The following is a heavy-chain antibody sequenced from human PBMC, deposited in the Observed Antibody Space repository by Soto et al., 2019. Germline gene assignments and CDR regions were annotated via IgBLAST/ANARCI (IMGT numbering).Heavy chain of an antibody. CDR2: IYHSGST. Sequence: SETLSLTXAVSGGSISSSNWWSWVRQPPGKGLEWIGEIYHSGSTNYNPSLKSRVTISVDKSKNQFSLKLSSVTAADTAVYYCARGLRDGYNGLYFQHWGQGTLVTVSS. J-gene: IGHJ1*01. V-gene: IGHV4-4*02. D-gene: IGHD5-12*01. CDR1: GGSISSSNW. CDR3: ARGLRDGYNGLYFQH.